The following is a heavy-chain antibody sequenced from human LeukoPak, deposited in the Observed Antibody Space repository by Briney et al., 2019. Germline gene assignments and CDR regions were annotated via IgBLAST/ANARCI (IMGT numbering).Heavy chain of an antibody. CDR1: GGSISSSSYY. D-gene: IGHD3-9*01. V-gene: IGHV4-39*01. Sequence: SETLSLTCTVFGGSISSSSYYWGWIRQPPGKGLEGIGSIYYSGSTYYNPSLKSRVTISVDTSKNQFSLKLSSVTAADTAVYYCARHSRVRYFDWLPEGPPLDYWGQGTLVTVSS. CDR2: IYYSGST. J-gene: IGHJ4*02. CDR3: ARHSRVRYFDWLPEGPPLDY.